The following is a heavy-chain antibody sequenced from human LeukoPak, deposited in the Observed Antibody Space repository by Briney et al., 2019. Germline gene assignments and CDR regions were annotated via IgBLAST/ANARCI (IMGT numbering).Heavy chain of an antibody. D-gene: IGHD5-24*01. CDR3: ARGRRWLRNSYYFDY. CDR1: GGSFSGYY. CDR2: INHSGST. J-gene: IGHJ4*02. V-gene: IGHV4-34*01. Sequence: SETLSLTCAVYGGSFSGYYWSWIRQPPGKGLEWIGEINHSGSTNYNPSLKSRVTISVDTSKNQFSLTLSSVTAADTAVYYCARGRRWLRNSYYFDYWGQGTLVTVSS.